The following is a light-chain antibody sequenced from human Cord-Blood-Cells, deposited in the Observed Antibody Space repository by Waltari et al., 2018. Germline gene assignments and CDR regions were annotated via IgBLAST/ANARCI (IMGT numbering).Light chain of an antibody. J-gene: IGLJ1*01. V-gene: IGLV1-47*01. CDR2: RNN. CDR3: AAWDDSLSGYV. Sequence: QSVLTQPPSASGTPGLRVTISRSGSSSNLGSNYVYWYQQLPGTAPKLLIYRNNQRPSGVPDRFSGSKSGTSASLAISGLRSEDEADYYCAAWDDSLSGYVFGTGTKVTVL. CDR1: SSNLGSNY.